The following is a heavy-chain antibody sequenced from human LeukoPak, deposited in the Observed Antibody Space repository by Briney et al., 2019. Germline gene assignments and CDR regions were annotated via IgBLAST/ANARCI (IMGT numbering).Heavy chain of an antibody. Sequence: ASVKVSCKASGYTFTGYYMHWVRQAPGKGLEWMGGFDPEDGETIYAQKFQGRVTMTEDTSTDTAYMELSSLRSEDTAVYYCATFPHYYGSGSGAFDIWGQGTMVTVSS. CDR3: ATFPHYYGSGSGAFDI. J-gene: IGHJ3*02. D-gene: IGHD3-10*01. CDR1: GYTFTGYY. CDR2: FDPEDGET. V-gene: IGHV1-24*01.